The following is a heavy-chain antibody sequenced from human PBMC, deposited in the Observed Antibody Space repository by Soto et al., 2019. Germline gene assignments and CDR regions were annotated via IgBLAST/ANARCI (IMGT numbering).Heavy chain of an antibody. CDR1: GYIFNNYG. J-gene: IGHJ6*04. CDR2: IIPIFGRA. Sequence: QGLLVQSGAEVKKPGSSVNVSCKASGYIFNNYGLSWVRQAPGQGLEWVGGIIPIFGRAKYAQKLQGRVSITADEDTTTAFMELRHLRSADTAVYFSATVPFLYGDYYYFYSELAVWGEGTTVTVSS. V-gene: IGHV1-69*12. CDR3: ATVPFLYGDYYYFYSELAV. D-gene: IGHD4-17*01.